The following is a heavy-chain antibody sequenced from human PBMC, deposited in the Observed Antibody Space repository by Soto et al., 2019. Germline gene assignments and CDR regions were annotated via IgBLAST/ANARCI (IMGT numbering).Heavy chain of an antibody. CDR3: VSDASGLYSSRWLDLFDF. Sequence: ESGGGVVQPGRSLRVSCAASGFTFSNYAMHWVRQAPGKGLEWVAVISHDGSNYYYAGSVKGRFTISRDNSKSTLYLQVNSLTTEDTAVYDCVSDASGLYSSRWLDLFDFWGQGTLVSVPS. J-gene: IGHJ4*02. D-gene: IGHD6-13*01. CDR2: ISHDGSNY. V-gene: IGHV3-30-3*01. CDR1: GFTFSNYA.